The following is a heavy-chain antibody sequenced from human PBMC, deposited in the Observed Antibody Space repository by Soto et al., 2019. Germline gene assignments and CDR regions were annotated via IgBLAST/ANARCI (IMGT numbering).Heavy chain of an antibody. Sequence: HTLTLTCAISGKSVSSVTAACNSIRKSPSRGLEWLGRTYYRSKWYNDYAVSVNGRITINPDTSKNHFSLQLNSVTPEDTAVYYCVRSRVFIAVEGMESEIYYWGRDAWG. V-gene: IGHV6-1*01. CDR2: TYYRSKWYN. J-gene: IGHJ6*04. CDR3: VRSRVFIAVEGMESEIYYWGRDA. CDR1: GKSVSSVTAA. D-gene: IGHD2-15*01.